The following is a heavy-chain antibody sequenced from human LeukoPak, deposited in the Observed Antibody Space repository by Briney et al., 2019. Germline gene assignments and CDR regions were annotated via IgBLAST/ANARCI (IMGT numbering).Heavy chain of an antibody. V-gene: IGHV4-61*01. D-gene: IGHD2-2*01. CDR3: ARADIVVVPAAKDDAFDI. Sequence: SETLSLTCTVSGGSVSSGSYYWSWIRQPPGKGLEWIGYIYYSGSTNYNPSLKTRVTISVDTSKNQFSLKLSSVTAADTAVYYCARADIVVVPAAKDDAFDIWGQGTMVTVSS. J-gene: IGHJ3*02. CDR2: IYYSGST. CDR1: GGSVSSGSYY.